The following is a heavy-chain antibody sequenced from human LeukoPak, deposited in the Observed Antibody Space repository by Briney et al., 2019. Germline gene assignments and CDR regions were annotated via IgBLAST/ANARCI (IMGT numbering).Heavy chain of an antibody. J-gene: IGHJ4*02. V-gene: IGHV3-23*01. CDR2: ISGSGGST. CDR1: GFTFSSYA. D-gene: IGHD2-15*01. CDR3: AKAVQRVAATGWDY. Sequence: GGSLRLSCAAPGFTFSSYAMSWVRQAPGKGLEWVSAISGSGGSTYYADSVKGRFTISRDNSKNTLYLQMNSLRAEDTAVYYCAKAVQRVAATGWDYWGQGTLVTVSS.